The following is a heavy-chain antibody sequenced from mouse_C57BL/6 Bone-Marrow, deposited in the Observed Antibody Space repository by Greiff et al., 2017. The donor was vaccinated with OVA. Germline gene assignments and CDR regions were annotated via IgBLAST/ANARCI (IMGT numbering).Heavy chain of an antibody. CDR1: GFNIKDDY. CDR2: LDPENGDT. V-gene: IGHV14-4*01. J-gene: IGHJ2*01. Sequence: EVKVVESGAELVRPGASVKLSCTASGFNIKDDYMHWVKQRPEQGLAWIGWLDPENGDTEYASKFQGKATITADTSSNTAYLQLSSLTSEDTAVYYCTPYYYGSSNHFDYWGQGTTLTVSS. CDR3: TPYYYGSSNHFDY. D-gene: IGHD1-1*01.